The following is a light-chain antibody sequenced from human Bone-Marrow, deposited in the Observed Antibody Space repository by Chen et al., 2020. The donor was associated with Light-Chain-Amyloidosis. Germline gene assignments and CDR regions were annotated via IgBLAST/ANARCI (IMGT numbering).Light chain of an antibody. CDR1: QDIGDD. J-gene: IGKJ3*01. CDR2: AAS. V-gene: IGKV1-6*01. CDR3: LQDYNYPRT. Sequence: IQMTQSPCSLSASVGDRVTITCRASQDIGDDLGWYQQKPGKPPKLLIYAASSLHSGVPSRFSGSRSGTEFTLTISSLQPEDFATYYCLQDYNYPRTFGPGTKVEIK.